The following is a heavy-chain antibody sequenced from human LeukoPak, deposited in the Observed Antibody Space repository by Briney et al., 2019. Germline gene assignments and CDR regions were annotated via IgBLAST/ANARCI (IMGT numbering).Heavy chain of an antibody. CDR2: IIPIFGTA. D-gene: IGHD5-18*01. J-gene: IGHJ4*02. CDR3: AMVLRTAMVMYYFDY. Sequence: GSSVKVSCKASGGTFSSYAISWVRQAPGQGLEWMGGIIPIFGTANYAQKFQGRVTITADESTSTAYMELSSLGSEDTAVYYCAMVLRTAMVMYYFDYWGQGTLVTVSS. V-gene: IGHV1-69*01. CDR1: GGTFSSYA.